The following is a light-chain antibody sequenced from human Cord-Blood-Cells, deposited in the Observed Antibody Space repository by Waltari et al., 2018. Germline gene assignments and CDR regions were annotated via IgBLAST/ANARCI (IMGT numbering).Light chain of an antibody. CDR3: QQSYSTPS. Sequence: DIQMTQSPSSLSASVGDRVTITCRASQSISSYLNWDQQKPGKAPKLLIYAASSLQSGVPSRFSGSGSGTDFTLTISSLQPEDVATYYCQQSYSTPSFGGGTKVEIK. J-gene: IGKJ4*01. CDR2: AAS. V-gene: IGKV1-39*01. CDR1: QSISSY.